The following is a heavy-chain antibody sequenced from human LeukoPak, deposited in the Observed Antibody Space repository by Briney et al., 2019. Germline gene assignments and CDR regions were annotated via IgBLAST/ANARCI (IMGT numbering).Heavy chain of an antibody. V-gene: IGHV3-30*18. CDR1: GFTFSSYG. CDR3: AKDPHYTYADYTAFDY. J-gene: IGHJ4*02. CDR2: ISYDGSNK. Sequence: GGSLRPSCAASGFTFSSYGMHWVRQAPGKELEWVAVISYDGSNKYYADSVKGRFTISRDNSKNTLYLQMNSLRAEDTAVYYRAKDPHYTYADYTAFDYWGQGTLVTVSS. D-gene: IGHD4-17*01.